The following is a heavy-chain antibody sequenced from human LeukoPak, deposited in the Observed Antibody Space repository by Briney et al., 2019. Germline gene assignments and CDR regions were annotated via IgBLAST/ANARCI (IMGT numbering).Heavy chain of an antibody. CDR1: GGSISSYY. CDR2: IYYSGST. CDR3: ARHSGIVVVPAALSILAFDP. V-gene: IGHV4-59*01. Sequence: PSETLSLTCTVSGGSISSYYWSWIRQPPGKGLEWIGYIYYSGSTNYNPSLKSRVTISVDTSKNQFSLKLSSVTAADTAVYYCARHSGIVVVPAALSILAFDPWGQGTLVTVSS. J-gene: IGHJ5*02. D-gene: IGHD2-2*01.